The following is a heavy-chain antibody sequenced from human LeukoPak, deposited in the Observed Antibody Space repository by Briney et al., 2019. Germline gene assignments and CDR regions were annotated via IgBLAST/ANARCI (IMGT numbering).Heavy chain of an antibody. CDR1: GFTFSCCA. J-gene: IGHJ4*02. V-gene: IGHV3-30-3*02. CDR2: ISSDENTK. D-gene: IGHD6-19*01. CDR3: AKKGGSSGRYDYLDY. Sequence: GGSLRLSCAASGFTFSCCAIHWVRQAPGRGLEWVAVISSDENTKFYADSVKDRFTVYRDNSKKTVWLQMNSLRAEDTAVYYCAKKGGSSGRYDYLDYWGQGTLVTVSS.